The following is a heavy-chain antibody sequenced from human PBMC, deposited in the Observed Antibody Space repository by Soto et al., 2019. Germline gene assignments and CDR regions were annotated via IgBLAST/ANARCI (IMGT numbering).Heavy chain of an antibody. Sequence: SETLSLTCTVSGGSISSYYWSWIRQPPGKGLEWIGYIYYSGSTNYNPSLKSRVTISVDTSKNQFSLKLSSVTAADTAVYYCARQGRAVGSYYFDYWGQGTLVTVSS. D-gene: IGHD3-10*01. CDR3: ARQGRAVGSYYFDY. CDR1: GGSISSYY. CDR2: IYYSGST. V-gene: IGHV4-59*08. J-gene: IGHJ4*02.